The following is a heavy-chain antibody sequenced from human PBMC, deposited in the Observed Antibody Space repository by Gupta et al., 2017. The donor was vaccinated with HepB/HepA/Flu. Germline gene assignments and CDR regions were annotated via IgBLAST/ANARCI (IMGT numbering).Heavy chain of an antibody. CDR3: ARGYYQDSSGYFY. CDR1: GSTFLGYY. V-gene: IGHV1-2*04. D-gene: IGHD3-22*01. CDR2: INPDSGGT. J-gene: IGHJ4*02. Sequence: QVQLVQSGAEVKKPGASVKVSCKASGSTFLGYYVPWVRPVPGQGLEWMGWINPDSGGTNYAQKFQGWITMTRDTSISTAYMELSRLRSDDTAVYYCARGYYQDSSGYFYWGQGTLVTVSS.